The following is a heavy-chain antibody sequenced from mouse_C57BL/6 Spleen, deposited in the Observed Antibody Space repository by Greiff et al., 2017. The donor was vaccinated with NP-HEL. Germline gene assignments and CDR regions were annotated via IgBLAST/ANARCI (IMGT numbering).Heavy chain of an antibody. J-gene: IGHJ4*01. CDR1: GYTFTSYW. CDR2: INPSSGST. CDR3: AIDCCGSIWRMDY. V-gene: IGHV1-7*01. Sequence: VQLQQSGAELAKPGASVKLSCKASGYTFTSYWMHWVKQRPGQGLEWIGYINPSSGSTKYNQKFKDKATLTADKSSRTAYMQLSSLTYEDSAVYYCAIDCCGSIWRMDYWGQGTSVTVSA. D-gene: IGHD2-10*02.